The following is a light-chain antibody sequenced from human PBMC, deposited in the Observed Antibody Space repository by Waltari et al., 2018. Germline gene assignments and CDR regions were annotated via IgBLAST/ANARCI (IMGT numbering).Light chain of an antibody. Sequence: EIVLTQSPGTLSLSPGERATLSCRASQSVGTSLAWYQQKRGQAPRLLIYGTFSRATGIPDRFSGSGSGKDFSLTISRLEPEDYAVYYCQHYVRLPATFGQGTKVEIK. CDR3: QHYVRLPAT. CDR1: QSVGTS. J-gene: IGKJ1*01. V-gene: IGKV3-20*01. CDR2: GTF.